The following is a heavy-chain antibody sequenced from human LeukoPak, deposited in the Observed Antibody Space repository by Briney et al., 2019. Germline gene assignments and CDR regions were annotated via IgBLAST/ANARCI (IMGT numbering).Heavy chain of an antibody. CDR1: GGSISSGSYY. D-gene: IGHD1-26*01. Sequence: PSETLSLTCTVSGGSISSGSYYWSWIRQPAGKGLEWIGRIYTSGSTNYNPSLKSRVTISVDTSKNQFSLKLSSVTAADTAVYYCARSEQRELLRWGQGTLVTVSS. CDR2: IYTSGST. J-gene: IGHJ4*02. V-gene: IGHV4-61*02. CDR3: ARSEQRELLR.